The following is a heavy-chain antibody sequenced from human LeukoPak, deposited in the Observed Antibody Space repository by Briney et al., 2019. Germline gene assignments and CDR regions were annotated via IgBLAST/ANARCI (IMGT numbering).Heavy chain of an antibody. CDR3: ARDNGRYYGSGKAFDP. V-gene: IGHV4-39*07. J-gene: IGHJ5*02. Sequence: PSETLSLTCTVSGGSISSSSYYWGWIRQPPGKGLEWIGSIYYSGSTYYNPSLKSRVTISVDTSKNQFSLKLSSVTAADTAVYYCARDNGRYYGSGKAFDPWGQGTLVTVSS. CDR1: GGSISSSSYY. D-gene: IGHD3-10*01. CDR2: IYYSGST.